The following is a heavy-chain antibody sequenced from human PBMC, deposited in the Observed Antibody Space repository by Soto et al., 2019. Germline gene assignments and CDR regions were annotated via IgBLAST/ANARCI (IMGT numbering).Heavy chain of an antibody. CDR3: VRDSGEQLVRRGFSYYYMDV. J-gene: IGHJ6*03. CDR1: GVTFSSFS. CDR2: ILSSGGSI. V-gene: IGHV3-21*01. D-gene: IGHD6-6*01. Sequence: EVQLVESGGGLVKPGGSLRLSCAASGVTFSSFSFNWVRQAPGKGLEWVSFILSSGGSIYYADSVKGRFTISRDNAKNSLYLQMNSLIDEDTAVYYCVRDSGEQLVRRGFSYYYMDVWGKGTTVTVSS.